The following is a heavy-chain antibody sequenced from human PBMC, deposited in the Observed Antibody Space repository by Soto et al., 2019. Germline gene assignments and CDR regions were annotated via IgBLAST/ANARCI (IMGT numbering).Heavy chain of an antibody. V-gene: IGHV1-18*01. CDR3: AREGEMPYYYYGLDV. J-gene: IGHJ6*02. D-gene: IGHD3-16*01. Sequence: ASVKVSCKASGYTFTIYGISWVRQAPGQGLEWMGWISGYDGHTKYAQKFQGRIIMTTDTSTSTVYMDLRSLRSDDTAVYYCAREGEMPYYYYGLDVWGQGTTVTVSS. CDR2: ISGYDGHT. CDR1: GYTFTIYG.